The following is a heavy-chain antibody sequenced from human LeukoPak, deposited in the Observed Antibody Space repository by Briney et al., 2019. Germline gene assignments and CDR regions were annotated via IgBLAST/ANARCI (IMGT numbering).Heavy chain of an antibody. Sequence: SETLSLTCTVSGGSIRAYYWSWIRQPPGKRLEWIGSVFYSGRSDYSPSLTSRVTISLDTSKNQLSLKLDSLTAPDTAVYYCARDPGGSGWYVFDYWGQGTLVTVSS. D-gene: IGHD6-19*01. V-gene: IGHV4-59*12. CDR1: GGSIRAYY. CDR2: VFYSGRS. CDR3: ARDPGGSGWYVFDY. J-gene: IGHJ4*02.